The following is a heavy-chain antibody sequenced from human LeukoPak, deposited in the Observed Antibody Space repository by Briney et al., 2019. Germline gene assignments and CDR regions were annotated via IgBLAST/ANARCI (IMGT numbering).Heavy chain of an antibody. Sequence: PGGSLRLSCAASGFTFSSYAMNWVRQAPGKGLEWVSAMSGSADSTYYADSVKGRFTISRDNSKNSLYLQMNSLRAEDTAVYYCARDPKQLGNYYYYYGMDVWGQGTTVTVSS. CDR2: MSGSADST. D-gene: IGHD6-13*01. V-gene: IGHV3-23*01. CDR3: ARDPKQLGNYYYYYGMDV. J-gene: IGHJ6*02. CDR1: GFTFSSYA.